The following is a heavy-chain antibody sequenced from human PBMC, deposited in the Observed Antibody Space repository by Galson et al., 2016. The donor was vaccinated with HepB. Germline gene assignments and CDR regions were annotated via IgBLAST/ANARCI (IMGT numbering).Heavy chain of an antibody. CDR3: ASDAGTGIDY. D-gene: IGHD1-14*01. V-gene: IGHV1-18*01. Sequence: SVKVSCKASSYSFSNYGVSWVRQAPGQGLDWLGWISGYNGDQNYAPNFQARFTMTTDTSTNTANMELKNLASDDTAVYYCASDAGTGIDYWGQGTLVTVSS. CDR1: SYSFSNYG. J-gene: IGHJ4*02. CDR2: ISGYNGDQ.